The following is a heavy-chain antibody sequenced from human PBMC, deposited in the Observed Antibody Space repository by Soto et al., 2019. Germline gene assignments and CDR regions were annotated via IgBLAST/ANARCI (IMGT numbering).Heavy chain of an antibody. Sequence: SETLSLTCTVSGGSISSSNYYWGWIRQPPGKGLEWIGSIYYSGSTYYNPSLKSRVTISVDTSKNQFSLKLSSVTAADTVMYYCARGGYCSGASCAYMGHYYYGMDVWGQGTTVT. J-gene: IGHJ6*02. CDR3: ARGGYCSGASCAYMGHYYYGMDV. V-gene: IGHV4-39*01. CDR2: IYYSGST. CDR1: GGSISSSNYY. D-gene: IGHD2-15*01.